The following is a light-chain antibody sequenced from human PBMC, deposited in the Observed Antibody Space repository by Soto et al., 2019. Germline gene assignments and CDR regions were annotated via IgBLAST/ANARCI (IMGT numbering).Light chain of an antibody. CDR1: QSVSANY. Sequence: EIVLTQSPGTLSLSPDDRATLSCRASQSVSANYLAWYQQKPGQAPRLLIYSASTRATGIPDRFSGSGSGTDFTLTISRLEPEDFAVYYCKKYGSSLFTVGTGNKVDIK. CDR3: KKYGSSLFT. J-gene: IGKJ3*01. V-gene: IGKV3-20*01. CDR2: SAS.